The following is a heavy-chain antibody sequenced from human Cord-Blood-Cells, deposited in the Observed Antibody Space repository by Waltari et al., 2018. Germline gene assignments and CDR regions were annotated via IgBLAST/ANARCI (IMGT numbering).Heavy chain of an antibody. Sequence: QVQLVQSGAEVKKPGASVKVSCRASGYTFTSYGISWVRQAPGQGLEWMGWISAYNGNTNYAQQRQGRVTMTTDTSTSTAYMELRSLRSDDTAVYYCARDLSDYGDYGWFDPWGQGTLVTVSS. D-gene: IGHD4-17*01. J-gene: IGHJ5*02. V-gene: IGHV1-18*01. CDR3: ARDLSDYGDYGWFDP. CDR2: ISAYNGNT. CDR1: GYTFTSYG.